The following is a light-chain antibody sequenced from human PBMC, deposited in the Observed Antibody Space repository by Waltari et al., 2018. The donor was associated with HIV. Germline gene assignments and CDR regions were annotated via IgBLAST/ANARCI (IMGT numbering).Light chain of an antibody. CDR3: SSYTSSSTLRV. CDR2: EVS. J-gene: IGLJ3*02. V-gene: IGLV2-14*01. CDR1: RSDVGGYNN. Sequence: QSALTQPASVSGSPGQSITISCTGTRSDVGGYNNVPCYQPHPCKAPKLMIDEVSNRPSGVSNRFSGSKSGNTASLTISGLQAEDEADYYCSSYTSSSTLRVFGGGTKLTVL.